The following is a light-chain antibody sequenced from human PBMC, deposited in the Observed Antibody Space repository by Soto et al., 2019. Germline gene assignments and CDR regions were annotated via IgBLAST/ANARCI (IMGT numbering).Light chain of an antibody. CDR1: SSNIGNNY. Sequence: QAVVTQPPSVSAAPGQKVTISCSGSSSNIGNNYVSWYQQLPGTAPKLLIYDNNKRPSGIPDRFSGSKSGTSATLGITGLQTGDEADYYCGTWDSSLSAVVFGGGTKLTVI. CDR2: DNN. V-gene: IGLV1-51*01. J-gene: IGLJ2*01. CDR3: GTWDSSLSAVV.